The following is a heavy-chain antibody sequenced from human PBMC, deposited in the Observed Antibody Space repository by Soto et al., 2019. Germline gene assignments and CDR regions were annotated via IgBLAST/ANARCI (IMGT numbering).Heavy chain of an antibody. D-gene: IGHD2-15*01. CDR1: SGSISSTIYS. CDR2: IFSSGGT. J-gene: IGHJ5*02. V-gene: IGHV4-39*01. CDR3: ARQCRRVTCHWFVP. Sequence: QLQLQESGPGLVKPSETLSLTCTVSSGSISSTIYSWDWIRQPPGKGLEWIVSIFSSGGTYYNPSLKSRVTLSLDTSKNQFSLTLTSVTAADTAVYYCARQCRRVTCHWFVPWAQETLVTVSS.